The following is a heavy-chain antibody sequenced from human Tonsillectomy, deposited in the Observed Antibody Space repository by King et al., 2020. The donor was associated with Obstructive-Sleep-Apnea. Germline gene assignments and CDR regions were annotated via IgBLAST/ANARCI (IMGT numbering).Heavy chain of an antibody. V-gene: IGHV4-39*07. CDR3: ARAAADYDILTGYYLQHPFDY. D-gene: IGHD3-9*01. CDR2: IYYSGST. CDR1: GGSISSSSYY. Sequence: QLQESGPGLVKPSETLSLTCTVSGGSISSSSYYWGWIRQPPGKGLEWIGSIYYSGSTYYNPSLKSRVTISVDTSKNQFSLKLSSVTAADTAVYYCARAAADYDILTGYYLQHPFDYWGQGTLVTVSS. J-gene: IGHJ4*02.